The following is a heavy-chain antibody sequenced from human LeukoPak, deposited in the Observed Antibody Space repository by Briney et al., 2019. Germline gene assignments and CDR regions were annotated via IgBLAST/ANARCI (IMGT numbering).Heavy chain of an antibody. Sequence: ASVKVSCXASGYTFTSYGISWVRQAPGQGLEWMGWISAYNGNTNYAQKLQGRVTMTTDTSTSTAYMELRSLRSDDTAVYYCARVDYYDSSGYGPDYWGQGTLVTVSS. CDR3: ARVDYYDSSGYGPDY. CDR2: ISAYNGNT. V-gene: IGHV1-18*01. J-gene: IGHJ4*02. D-gene: IGHD3-22*01. CDR1: GYTFTSYG.